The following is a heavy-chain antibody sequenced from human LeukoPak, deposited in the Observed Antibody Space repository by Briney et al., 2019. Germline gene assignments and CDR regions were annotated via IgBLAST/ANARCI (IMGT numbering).Heavy chain of an antibody. Sequence: PGRSLRLSCAASGFTFSSYAMHWVRQAPGKGLEWVAVISYDGSNKYYADSVKGRFTISRDNSKNTLYLQMNSLRAEDTAVYYCARASVVITFGGVIVRDYYYYYGMDVWGQGTTVTVSS. V-gene: IGHV3-30-3*01. J-gene: IGHJ6*02. CDR3: ARASVVITFGGVIVRDYYYYYGMDV. D-gene: IGHD3-16*02. CDR1: GFTFSSYA. CDR2: ISYDGSNK.